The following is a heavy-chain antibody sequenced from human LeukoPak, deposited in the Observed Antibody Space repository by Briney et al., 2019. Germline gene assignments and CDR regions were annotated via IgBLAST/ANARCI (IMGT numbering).Heavy chain of an antibody. CDR3: ARERPSSYYFDY. CDR2: IYPSGGSA. Sequence: ASVKVSCKASGYPVNSFYTHWVRQAPGQGLEWVGIIYPSGGSASFTQKFQGRVTMTRDTSTSTFYMELSSLRSEDTAVYFCARERPSSYYFDYWGQGTLVTVSS. CDR1: GYPVNSFY. J-gene: IGHJ4*02. V-gene: IGHV1-46*02.